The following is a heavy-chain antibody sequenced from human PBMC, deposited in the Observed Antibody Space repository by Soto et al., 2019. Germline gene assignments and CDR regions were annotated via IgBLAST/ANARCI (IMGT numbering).Heavy chain of an antibody. D-gene: IGHD6-13*01. Sequence: SETLSLTCTVSGGSISSYYWSWIRQPPGKGLERIGYIYYSGSTNYNPSLKSRVTIPVDTSKNQFSLKLSSVTAADTAAYYCARDRVAAAGTGDWFDPWGQGTLVTVSS. CDR2: IYYSGST. J-gene: IGHJ5*02. CDR1: GGSISSYY. CDR3: ARDRVAAAGTGDWFDP. V-gene: IGHV4-59*12.